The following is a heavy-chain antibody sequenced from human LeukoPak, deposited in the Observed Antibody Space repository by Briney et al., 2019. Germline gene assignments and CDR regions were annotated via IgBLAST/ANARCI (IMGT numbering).Heavy chain of an antibody. CDR3: ARGLYTDDAFDI. CDR2: ISYSGIT. V-gene: IGHV4-59*08. CDR1: GYSISNYY. D-gene: IGHD3-16*02. Sequence: SETLSLTCTASGYSISNYYWSWIRQPPGKGLEWIGYISYSGITNYKSSVKVRVTISLDTSKNHLSLKMRSVTAADAAVYYCARGLYTDDAFDIWGQGTMVTVSS. J-gene: IGHJ3*02.